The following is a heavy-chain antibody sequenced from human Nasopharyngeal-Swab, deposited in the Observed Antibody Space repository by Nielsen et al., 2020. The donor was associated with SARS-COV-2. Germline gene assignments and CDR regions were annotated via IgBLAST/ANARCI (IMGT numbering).Heavy chain of an antibody. CDR1: GYTFTSYG. Sequence: ASVKVSCKASGYTFTSYGISWVRQAPGQGLEWMGWISAYNGNTNYAQKLQGRVTMTTDTSTSTAYMELRSLRSDDTAVYYCARDFTTNKLLYGNEKEYDSSGYVSWGQGTLVTVSS. D-gene: IGHD3-22*01. J-gene: IGHJ4*02. CDR2: ISAYNGNT. V-gene: IGHV1-18*01. CDR3: ARDFTTNKLLYGNEKEYDSSGYVS.